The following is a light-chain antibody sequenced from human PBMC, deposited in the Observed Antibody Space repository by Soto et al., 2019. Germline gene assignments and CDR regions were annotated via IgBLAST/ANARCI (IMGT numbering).Light chain of an antibody. Sequence: QSALTQPASVSGSPGQSITISCTGTSSDVGGYDYVSWYQQHPGKAPKLMISEVSNRPSGVSNRFSGSKSGNTASLTISGLQAEDEDDYYCSSYTPSTTLVFGGGTKLTVL. V-gene: IGLV2-14*01. CDR3: SSYTPSTTLV. CDR1: SSDVGGYDY. J-gene: IGLJ2*01. CDR2: EVS.